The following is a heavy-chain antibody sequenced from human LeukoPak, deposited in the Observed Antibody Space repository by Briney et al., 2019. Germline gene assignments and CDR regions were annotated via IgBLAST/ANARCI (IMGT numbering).Heavy chain of an antibody. CDR2: INHSGST. Sequence: SETLSLTCAVYGGSFSGYYWSWIRQPPGKGLEWIGEINHSGSTNYNPSLKSRVTISVDKSKNQFSLKLSSVTAADTAVYYCARISGSYSQFDYWGQGTLVTVSS. CDR3: ARISGSYSQFDY. J-gene: IGHJ4*02. V-gene: IGHV4-34*01. D-gene: IGHD1-26*01. CDR1: GGSFSGYY.